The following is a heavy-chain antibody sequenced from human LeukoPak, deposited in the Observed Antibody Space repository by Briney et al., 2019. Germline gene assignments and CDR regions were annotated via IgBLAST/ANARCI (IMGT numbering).Heavy chain of an antibody. D-gene: IGHD2-2*02. CDR1: GGTFSSYT. V-gene: IGHV1-69*02. CDR3: ARLAVVVPAAIWESGWFDP. J-gene: IGHJ5*02. CDR2: IIPIIGIA. Sequence: SVKVSCKASGGTFSSYTISWVRQAPGQGLEWMGRIIPIIGIANYAQKFQGRVTITADKSTSTAYMELSSLRSEDTAVYYCARLAVVVPAAIWESGWFDPWGQGTLVTVSS.